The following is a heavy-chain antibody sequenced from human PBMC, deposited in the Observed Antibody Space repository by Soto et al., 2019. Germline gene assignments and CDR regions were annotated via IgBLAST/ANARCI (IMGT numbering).Heavy chain of an antibody. J-gene: IGHJ4*02. CDR1: GFSLTSSGVG. D-gene: IGHD1-26*01. V-gene: IGHV2-5*02. CDR2: IYWDDDK. Sequence: QITLRESGPTLVKPTQTLTLTCTVSGFSLTSSGVGVAWIRQSPGKALEWHALIYWDDDKRYNTSLRNRLTITKDTSNTQVVLTRPNMDPADTATYYCAHKLPAATRYYFAYWGKGALVTVS. CDR3: AHKLPAATRYYFAY.